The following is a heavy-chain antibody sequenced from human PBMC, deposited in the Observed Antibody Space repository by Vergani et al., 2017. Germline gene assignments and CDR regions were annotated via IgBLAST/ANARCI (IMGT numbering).Heavy chain of an antibody. CDR2: INPNSGGT. Sequence: QVQLVQSGAEVKKPGASVKVSCKASGYTFTGYYMHWVRQAPGQGLEWMGWINPNSGGTNYAQKFQGRGTMTRDTSISTAYMELSRLRSDDTAVYYCARHYYDSSGGEGYDAFDIWGQGTMVTVSS. CDR1: GYTFTGYY. V-gene: IGHV1-2*02. J-gene: IGHJ3*02. CDR3: ARHYYDSSGGEGYDAFDI. D-gene: IGHD3-22*01.